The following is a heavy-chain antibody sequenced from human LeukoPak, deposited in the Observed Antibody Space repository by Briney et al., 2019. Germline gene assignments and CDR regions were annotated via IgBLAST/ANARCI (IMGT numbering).Heavy chain of an antibody. D-gene: IGHD5-18*01. CDR3: ARGYNYGDY. V-gene: IGHV3-23*01. CDR2: ISGSGGTT. Sequence: GGSLRLSCAASGFTFSDYAMTWVRQAPGKGLEWVSGISGSGGTTYYADSVKGRFTISRDNSKTTLYLQMNSLRAEDTALYYCARGYNYGDYWGQGTLVTVSS. J-gene: IGHJ4*02. CDR1: GFTFSDYA.